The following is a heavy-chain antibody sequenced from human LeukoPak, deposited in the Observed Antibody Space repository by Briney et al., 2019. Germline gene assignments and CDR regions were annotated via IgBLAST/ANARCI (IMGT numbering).Heavy chain of an antibody. CDR2: IYYSGSH. Sequence: SETLSLTCTVSGGSIRSYYWSWIRQPPGKGLEWIGYIYYSGSHNYNPSLRSRVTMSVDTSKNQFSLKLSSVTAADTAVYYCASYCSSTSCQNEAFDIWGRGTMVAVSS. CDR1: GGSIRSYY. D-gene: IGHD2-2*01. V-gene: IGHV4-59*08. J-gene: IGHJ3*02. CDR3: ASYCSSTSCQNEAFDI.